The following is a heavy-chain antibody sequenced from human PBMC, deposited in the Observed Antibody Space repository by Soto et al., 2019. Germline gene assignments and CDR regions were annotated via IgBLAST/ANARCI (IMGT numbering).Heavy chain of an antibody. CDR1: GGSISGYY. J-gene: IGHJ6*02. V-gene: IGHV4-59*01. CDR2: IYYSGST. Sequence: SETLSLTCTVSGGSISGYYWSWIRQPPGKGLEWIGYIYYSGSTNSNPSLKSRVTISVDTSKNQFSLKLSSVTAADTAVYYCARGIEGWYQGRYYYGMDVWGQGTTVTVSS. CDR3: ARGIEGWYQGRYYYGMDV. D-gene: IGHD6-19*01.